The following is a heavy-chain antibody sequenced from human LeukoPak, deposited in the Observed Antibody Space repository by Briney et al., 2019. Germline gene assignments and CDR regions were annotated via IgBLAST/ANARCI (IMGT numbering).Heavy chain of an antibody. CDR3: ARGAVYFDDAFDI. D-gene: IGHD3-22*01. CDR1: GGSFSDYF. V-gene: IGHV4-34*01. CDR2: ISHSGST. J-gene: IGHJ3*02. Sequence: SETLSHTCAVYGGSFSDYFWSWIRQPPGKGLEWIGEISHSGSTTYNPSLRSRVTISGDTSKKQFSLKLSSVTAADTAVYYCARGAVYFDDAFDIWGQGTMVTVSS.